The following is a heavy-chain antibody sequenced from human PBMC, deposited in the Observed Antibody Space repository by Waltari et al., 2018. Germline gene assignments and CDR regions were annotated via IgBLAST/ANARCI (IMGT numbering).Heavy chain of an antibody. D-gene: IGHD3-10*01. J-gene: IGHJ4*02. V-gene: IGHV3-7*01. Sequence: EVQLVESGGGLVQPGGSLRLSCAASGFTFSSSWMSWVSQAPGKGLEWVANIKQDGSEKYYVDSVKGRFTISRDNAKNSLYLQMNSLRAEDTAVYYCAMYYYGSGAFDYWGQGTLVTVSS. CDR2: IKQDGSEK. CDR3: AMYYYGSGAFDY. CDR1: GFTFSSSW.